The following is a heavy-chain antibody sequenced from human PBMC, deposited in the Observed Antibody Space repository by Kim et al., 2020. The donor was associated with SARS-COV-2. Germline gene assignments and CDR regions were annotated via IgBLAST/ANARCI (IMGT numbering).Heavy chain of an antibody. Sequence: GGSLRLSCAASGFTFSDYYMSWIRQAPGKGLEWVSYISSSGSTIYYADSVKGRFTISRDNAKNSLYLQMNSLRAEDTAVYYCAEYYDFWSPTPGGMDVWGQGTTVTVSS. CDR2: ISSSGSTI. J-gene: IGHJ6*02. D-gene: IGHD3-3*01. V-gene: IGHV3-11*01. CDR3: AEYYDFWSPTPGGMDV. CDR1: GFTFSDYY.